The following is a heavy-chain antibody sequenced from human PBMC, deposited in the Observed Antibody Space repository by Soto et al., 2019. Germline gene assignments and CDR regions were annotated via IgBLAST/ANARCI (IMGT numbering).Heavy chain of an antibody. CDR3: AKIASSRGATMVRGVIDY. V-gene: IGHV3-30*18. Sequence: QVQLVESGGGVVQPGRSPRLSCAASGFTFSSYGMHWVRQAPGKGLEWVAVISYDGSNKYYADSVKGRFTISRDNSKNTLYLQMNSLRAEDTAVYYCAKIASSRGATMVRGVIDYWGQGTLVTVSS. D-gene: IGHD3-10*01. CDR2: ISYDGSNK. CDR1: GFTFSSYG. J-gene: IGHJ4*02.